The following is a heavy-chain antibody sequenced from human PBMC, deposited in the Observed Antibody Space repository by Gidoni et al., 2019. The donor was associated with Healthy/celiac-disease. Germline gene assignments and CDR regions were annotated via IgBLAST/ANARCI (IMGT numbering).Heavy chain of an antibody. CDR3: ARGGYSYGHTPDITMIVPGD. Sequence: QVQLVQSGAEVKKPGASVKVSCKASGYPFTGYYMHWVRQAPGQGLEWMGWINPNSGGTNYAQKFQGRVTMTRDTSISTAYMELSRLRSDDTAVYYCARGGYSYGHTPDITMIVPGDWGQGTLVTVSS. J-gene: IGHJ4*02. D-gene: IGHD3-22*01. CDR2: INPNSGGT. V-gene: IGHV1-2*02. CDR1: GYPFTGYY.